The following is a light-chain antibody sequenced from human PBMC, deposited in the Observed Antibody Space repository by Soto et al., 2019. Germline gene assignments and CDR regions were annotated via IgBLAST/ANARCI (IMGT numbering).Light chain of an antibody. CDR2: KAS. V-gene: IGKV1-5*03. J-gene: IGKJ5*01. CDR1: QSISDW. Sequence: DIQMTQSPSTLSASVGDRVTITCRASQSISDWLAWYQQKPGKAPYLLIYKASNLESGVPSRFSGSGSGTEFTLTISSRQPDDFATYYCQQHNDYPITFGQGTRL. CDR3: QQHNDYPIT.